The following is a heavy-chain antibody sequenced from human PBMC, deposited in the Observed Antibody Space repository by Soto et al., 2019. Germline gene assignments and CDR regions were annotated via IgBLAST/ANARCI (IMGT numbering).Heavy chain of an antibody. CDR2: INAGNGNT. V-gene: IGHV1-3*01. Sequence: QVQLVQSGAEVKKPGASVNISCQASGYPFTGYAIHWVRQAPGQRLEWMGWINAGNGNTKYSETFQGRLTFARDTPGTPVYMVLSSLSSDDTAVYYWARDPHYDFWRGIRLLPHGYGGMDVWGQGTTVSVSS. CDR3: ARDPHYDFWRGIRLLPHGYGGMDV. CDR1: GYPFTGYA. D-gene: IGHD3-3*01. J-gene: IGHJ6*02.